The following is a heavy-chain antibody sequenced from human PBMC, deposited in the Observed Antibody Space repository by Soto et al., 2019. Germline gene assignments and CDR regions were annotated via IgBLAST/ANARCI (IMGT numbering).Heavy chain of an antibody. D-gene: IGHD2-2*02. V-gene: IGHV1-46*01. CDR3: AREGCSSTSCNIGYNWFDP. J-gene: IGHJ5*02. Sequence: ASVKVSCKASGYTFTSYYMHWVRQAPGQGLEWMGIINPSGGSTSYAQKFQGRVTMTRDTSASTAYMELSSLRSEDTAVYYCAREGCSSTSCNIGYNWFDPWGQGTLVTVSS. CDR2: INPSGGST. CDR1: GYTFTSYY.